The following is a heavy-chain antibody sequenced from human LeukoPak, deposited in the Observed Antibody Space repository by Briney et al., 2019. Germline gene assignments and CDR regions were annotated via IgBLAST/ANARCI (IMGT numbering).Heavy chain of an antibody. V-gene: IGHV4-59*08. CDR3: ARGGVVPAAPFDY. CDR2: IYYSGST. J-gene: IGHJ4*02. Sequence: SETLSLTCTVSGGSISSYYWSWIRQPPGKGLEWIGYIYYSGSTNYNPSLKSRVTISVDTSKNQFSLKLSSVTAADTAVYYCARGGVVPAAPFDYWGQGTLVTVSS. CDR1: GGSISSYY. D-gene: IGHD2-2*01.